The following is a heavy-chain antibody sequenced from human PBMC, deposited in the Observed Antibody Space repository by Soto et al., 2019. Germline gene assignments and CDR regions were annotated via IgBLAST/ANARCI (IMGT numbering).Heavy chain of an antibody. Sequence: GASVKVSCKASGGTFSSYAISWVRQAPGQGLEWMGGIIPIFGTANYAQKFQGRVTITADESTSTAYMELSSLRSEDTAVYYCARDYGSGSYYNFHYYGMDVWGQGTTVTVSS. CDR1: GGTFSSYA. CDR3: ARDYGSGSYYNFHYYGMDV. J-gene: IGHJ6*02. V-gene: IGHV1-69*13. D-gene: IGHD3-10*01. CDR2: IIPIFGTA.